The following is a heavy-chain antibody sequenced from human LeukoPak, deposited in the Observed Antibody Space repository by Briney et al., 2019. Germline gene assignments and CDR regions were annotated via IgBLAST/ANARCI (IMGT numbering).Heavy chain of an antibody. J-gene: IGHJ4*02. CDR2: IIPIFGTA. CDR1: GGTFSSYA. Sequence: SVKVSCKASGGTFSSYAISWVRQAPGQGLEWMGGIIPIFGTANYTQKFQGRVTITADESTSTAYMELSSLRSEDTAVYYCASSIAAAGLDYWGQGTLVTVSS. CDR3: ASSIAAAGLDY. V-gene: IGHV1-69*13. D-gene: IGHD6-13*01.